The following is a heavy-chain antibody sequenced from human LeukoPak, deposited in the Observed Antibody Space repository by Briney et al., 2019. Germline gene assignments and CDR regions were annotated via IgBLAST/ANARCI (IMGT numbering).Heavy chain of an antibody. J-gene: IGHJ4*02. CDR1: GGSFSGYY. D-gene: IGHD6-13*01. V-gene: IGHV4-34*01. Sequence: SETLSLTCAVYGGSFSGYYWSWIRQPPGKGLEWIGEINHSGSTNYNPSLKSRVTISVDTSKNQFSLKLSSVTAADTAVYYCARSAFLVTAPGLYYFDYWGQGTLVAVSS. CDR3: ARSAFLVTAPGLYYFDY. CDR2: INHSGST.